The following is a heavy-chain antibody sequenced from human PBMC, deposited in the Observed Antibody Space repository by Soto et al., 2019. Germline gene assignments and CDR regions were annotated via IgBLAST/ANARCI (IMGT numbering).Heavy chain of an antibody. V-gene: IGHV4-30-4*01. Sequence: QVQLQASGPGLVKPSQTLSLTCTVSGGSISSGDYYWSWIRQPPGKGLEWIGYIYYSGSTYYNPSLKSRVTISVDTSKNQFSLKLSSVTAADTAVYYCARGMVATNYYYYGMDVWGQGTTVTVSS. D-gene: IGHD5-12*01. CDR3: ARGMVATNYYYYGMDV. J-gene: IGHJ6*02. CDR2: IYYSGST. CDR1: GGSISSGDYY.